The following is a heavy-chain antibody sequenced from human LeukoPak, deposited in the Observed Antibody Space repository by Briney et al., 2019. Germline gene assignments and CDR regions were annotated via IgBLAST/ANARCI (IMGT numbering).Heavy chain of an antibody. CDR1: GYTFTSYY. CDR2: INPSGGST. J-gene: IGHJ4*02. CDR3: ARVGGKTYQLLLYGVLVH. D-gene: IGHD2-2*01. V-gene: IGHV1-46*01. Sequence: ASVKVSCKASGYTFTSYYMHWVRQAPGQGLEWMGIINPSGGSTSYAQKFQGRVTMTRDMSTSTVYMELSSLRSEDTAVYYCARVGGKTYQLLLYGVLVHWGQGTLVTVSS.